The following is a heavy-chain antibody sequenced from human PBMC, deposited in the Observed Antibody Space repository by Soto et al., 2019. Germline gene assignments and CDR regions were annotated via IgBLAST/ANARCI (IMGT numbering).Heavy chain of an antibody. V-gene: IGHV4-39*02. D-gene: IGHD2-15*01. J-gene: IGHJ6*02. CDR3: AREVSAGYCSGGSCYSRYNYYGMDV. Sequence: SETLSLTCTVSGGSISSSSYYWGWIRQPPGKGLEWIGSIYYSGSTYYNPSLKSRVTISVDTSKNQFSLKLSSVTAADTAVYYCAREVSAGYCSGGSCYSRYNYYGMDVWGQGTTVT. CDR1: GGSISSSSYY. CDR2: IYYSGST.